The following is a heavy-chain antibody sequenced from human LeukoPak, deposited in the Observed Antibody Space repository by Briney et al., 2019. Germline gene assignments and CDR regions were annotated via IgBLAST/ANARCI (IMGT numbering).Heavy chain of an antibody. J-gene: IGHJ5*02. CDR3: ARGRDDILTGYYNSWFDP. D-gene: IGHD3-9*01. CDR1: GGSISSSSYY. V-gene: IGHV4-39*01. CDR2: IYYSGST. Sequence: PSETLSLTCTVSGGSISSSSYYWGWIRQPPGKGLEWIGSIYYSGSTYYNPSLKSRVTISVDTSKNQFSLKLSSVTAADTAVYYCARGRDDILTGYYNSWFDPWGQGTLVTVSS.